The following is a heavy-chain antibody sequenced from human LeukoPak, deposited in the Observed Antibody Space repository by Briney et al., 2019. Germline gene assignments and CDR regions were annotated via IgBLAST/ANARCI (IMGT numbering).Heavy chain of an antibody. J-gene: IGHJ4*02. CDR1: GGSFSGYY. CDR2: INHSGST. V-gene: IGHV4-34*01. CDR3: ARGISSCSSFDY. D-gene: IGHD6-13*01. Sequence: PSETLSLTCAVYGGSFSGYYWSWIRQPPGKGLEWIGEINHSGSTNYNPSLKSRVTISVDTSKNQFSLKLSSVTAADTAVYYCARGISSCSSFDYWGQGTLVTVSS.